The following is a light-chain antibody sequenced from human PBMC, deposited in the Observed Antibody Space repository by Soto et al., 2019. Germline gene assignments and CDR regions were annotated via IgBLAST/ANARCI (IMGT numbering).Light chain of an antibody. CDR3: SSYAGSNNLGV. CDR1: SSDVGGYNY. J-gene: IGLJ3*02. CDR2: EVS. Sequence: QSALTQPPSASGSRGQSVTIACTGTSSDVGGYNYVSWYQQHPGKAPKLMIYEVSKRPSGVPDRFSGSKSGNTASLTVSGLQVEDEAEYYCSSYAGSNNLGVFGGGTKLTVL. V-gene: IGLV2-8*01.